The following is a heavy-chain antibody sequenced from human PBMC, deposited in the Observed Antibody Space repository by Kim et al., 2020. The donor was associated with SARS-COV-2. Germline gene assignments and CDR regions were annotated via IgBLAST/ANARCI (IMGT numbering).Heavy chain of an antibody. Sequence: ADAVKGRFTISKDNSKNTLFLHMFALGDEDTAVYYCAKEGTSRTCPDYWGQGTLVTVSS. CDR3: AKEGTSRTCPDY. V-gene: IGHV3-30*02. J-gene: IGHJ4*02.